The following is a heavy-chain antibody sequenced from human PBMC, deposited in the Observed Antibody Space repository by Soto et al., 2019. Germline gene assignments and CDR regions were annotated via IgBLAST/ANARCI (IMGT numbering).Heavy chain of an antibody. CDR3: AKTFSSGWSNDFFDY. J-gene: IGHJ4*02. CDR1: GFTFSSYG. V-gene: IGHV3-30*18. Sequence: PGGSLRLSCAASGFTFSSYGMHWVRQAPGKGLEWVAVISYDGSNKYYADSVKGRFTISRDNSKNTLYLQMNSLRAEDTAVYYCAKTFSSGWSNDFFDYWGQGTLVTVSS. CDR2: ISYDGSNK. D-gene: IGHD6-19*01.